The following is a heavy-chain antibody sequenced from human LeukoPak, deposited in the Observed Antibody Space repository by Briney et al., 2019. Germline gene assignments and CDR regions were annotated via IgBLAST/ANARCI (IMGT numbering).Heavy chain of an antibody. CDR2: ISHDGSKK. D-gene: IGHD5-18*01. J-gene: IGHJ4*02. CDR3: ARANGQLWTTPDY. Sequence: GGSLRLSCAASGFTLSSYGMHWVRQPQGEGLEWVAVISHDGSKKYSAEPVKGRFTISRDNSKNTLYLQMNSLRAEDTAVYYCARANGQLWTTPDYWGQGTLVTISS. CDR1: GFTLSSYG. V-gene: IGHV3-30*03.